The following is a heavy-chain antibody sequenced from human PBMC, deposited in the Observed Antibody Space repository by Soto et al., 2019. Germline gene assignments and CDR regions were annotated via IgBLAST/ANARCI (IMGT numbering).Heavy chain of an antibody. V-gene: IGHV3-74*01. CDR1: GFTFSSYW. Sequence: PGGSLRLSCAASGFTFSSYWMHWVPQAPGKGPVWGSRDNGDGSTTTYADSVKGRFTIARENAKHTLYLQMNILRAEDTAVCYWAREGDILNWLDTWGQGTLVTVSS. J-gene: IGHJ5*02. CDR2: DNGDGSTT. D-gene: IGHD3-9*01. CDR3: AREGDILNWLDT.